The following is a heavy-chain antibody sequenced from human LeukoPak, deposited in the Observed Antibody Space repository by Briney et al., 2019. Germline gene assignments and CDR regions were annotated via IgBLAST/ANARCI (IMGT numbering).Heavy chain of an antibody. CDR1: GGSISSSNW. V-gene: IGHV4-4*02. D-gene: IGHD3-22*01. Sequence: PSETLSLTCAVSGGSISSSNWWSWVRQPPGKGLEWIGEIYHSGSTNYNPSLKSRVTISVDTSKNQFSLKLSSVTAADTAVYYCARGSGYYYAPYHYGMDVWGQGTTVTVSS. CDR2: IYHSGST. J-gene: IGHJ6*02. CDR3: ARGSGYYYAPYHYGMDV.